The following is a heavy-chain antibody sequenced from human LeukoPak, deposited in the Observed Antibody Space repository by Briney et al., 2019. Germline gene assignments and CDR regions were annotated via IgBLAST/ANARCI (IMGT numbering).Heavy chain of an antibody. V-gene: IGHV3-48*04. J-gene: IGHJ4*02. CDR2: ISSSGSTI. D-gene: IGHD1-26*01. CDR3: ARDATKLWEPKGTFDY. CDR1: RFTFSSYS. Sequence: GGSLRLSCAASRFTFSSYSMNWVRQAPGKGLEWVSYISSSGSTIYYADSVKGRFTISRDNAKNSLYLQMNSLRAEDTAVYYCARDATKLWEPKGTFDYWGQGTLVTVSS.